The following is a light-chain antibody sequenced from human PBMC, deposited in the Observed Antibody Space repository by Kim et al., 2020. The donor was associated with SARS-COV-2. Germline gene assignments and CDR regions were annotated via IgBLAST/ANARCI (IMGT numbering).Light chain of an antibody. CDR2: DDN. CDR3: GTWDSRLRVGV. Sequence: GQRVTISCSGITSNIGSNYVSWYRQLPGTVPQLLIYDDNKRPSGIPDRFSGSKSGTSATLGITGLQTGDEADYYCGTWDSRLRVGVFGGGTQLTVL. CDR1: TSNIGSNY. V-gene: IGLV1-51*01. J-gene: IGLJ2*01.